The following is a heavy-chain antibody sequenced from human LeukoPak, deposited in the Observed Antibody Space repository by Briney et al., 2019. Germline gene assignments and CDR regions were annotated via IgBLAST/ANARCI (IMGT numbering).Heavy chain of an antibody. CDR2: IRYDVSNK. V-gene: IGHV3-30*02. Sequence: GGSLRLSCAASGFIFSSYGMHWVRQAPGKGLEWVAFIRYDVSNKYYSDSVKGRFTISRDNAKNSLYLQMNSLRAEDTAVYYCARVSGYDFWSGYSTTLTFDYWGQGTLVTVSS. CDR1: GFIFSSYG. J-gene: IGHJ4*02. CDR3: ARVSGYDFWSGYSTTLTFDY. D-gene: IGHD3-3*01.